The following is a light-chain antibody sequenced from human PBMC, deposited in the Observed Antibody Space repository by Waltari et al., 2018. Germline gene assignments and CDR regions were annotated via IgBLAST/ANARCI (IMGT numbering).Light chain of an antibody. CDR1: QTIATY. Sequence: DIQMTQSPSSLSAFVGDRVTITCRPSQTIATYLNWYQQKPGEAPKLLSYAASTVQRGVPSRVNGSGSRTDFALTISSLQPEDCATYFCQQQYKAPWTFGRGTDVEVK. CDR3: QQQYKAPWT. J-gene: IGKJ1*01. CDR2: AAS. V-gene: IGKV1-39*01.